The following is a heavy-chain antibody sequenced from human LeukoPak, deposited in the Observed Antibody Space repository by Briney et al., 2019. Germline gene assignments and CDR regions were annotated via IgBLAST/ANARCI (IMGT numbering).Heavy chain of an antibody. CDR2: IYFSGKT. CDR1: GGSLSNYY. V-gene: IGHV4-59*01. CDR3: ARVSGYHWESFYDY. Sequence: SETLSLTCTVSGGSLSNYYWSWIRQPPGKGLEWIGYIYFSGKTNYNPSLKSRVTISVDTTKNQFSLKLRSVTSADADVYYCARVSGYHWESFYDYWGKGTLVTVSS. J-gene: IGHJ4*02. D-gene: IGHD5-12*01.